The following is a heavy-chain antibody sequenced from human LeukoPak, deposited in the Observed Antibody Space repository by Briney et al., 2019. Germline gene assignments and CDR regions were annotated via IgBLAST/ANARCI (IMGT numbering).Heavy chain of an antibody. CDR3: ASGALRLNGDYPRGHYYYMDV. CDR2: INPSGGST. Sequence: ASVKVSCKASGHTFTSYYMHWVRQPPGQGLEWMGIINPSGGSTSYAQKSQGRVTMTRDMSKSTVYMEPSSLRSEDTAVYYCASGALRLNGDYPRGHYYYMDVWGKGTTVTVSS. CDR1: GHTFTSYY. V-gene: IGHV1-46*01. D-gene: IGHD4-17*01. J-gene: IGHJ6*03.